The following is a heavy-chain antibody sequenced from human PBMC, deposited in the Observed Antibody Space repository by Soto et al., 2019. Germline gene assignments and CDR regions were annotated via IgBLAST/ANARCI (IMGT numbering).Heavy chain of an antibody. J-gene: IGHJ4*02. CDR1: GFSLSTRGLG. Sequence: QITLKESGPTLVKPTQTLTLTCTFSGFSLSTRGLGVGWIRQPPGKALEWLALIYWDDDQRYSPSPKSRLTITKDTSNNQVVLTMTNMDPVDTATYYCVKDSSGYYGFDDWGQGTLVTVSS. D-gene: IGHD3-22*01. CDR2: IYWDDDQ. V-gene: IGHV2-5*02. CDR3: VKDSSGYYGFDD.